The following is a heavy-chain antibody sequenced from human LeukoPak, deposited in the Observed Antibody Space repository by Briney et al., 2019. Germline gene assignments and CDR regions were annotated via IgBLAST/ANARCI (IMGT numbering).Heavy chain of an antibody. CDR3: GRIREGGGVDV. Sequence: GGSLRLSCAASGFTFRNYWMSWVRQAPGKGPEWVANIKYDGSERNYVDSVKGRFTISRDNAKISLYLHLNSLRAQDTAVYYCGRIREGGGVDVWGLGTMVIVSS. V-gene: IGHV3-7*01. CDR1: GFTFRNYW. D-gene: IGHD3-16*01. CDR2: IKYDGSER. J-gene: IGHJ3*01.